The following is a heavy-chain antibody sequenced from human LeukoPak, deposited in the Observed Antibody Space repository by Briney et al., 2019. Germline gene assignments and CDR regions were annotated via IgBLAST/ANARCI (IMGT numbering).Heavy chain of an antibody. CDR1: GFTVSSNY. Sequence: GGSLRLSCAASGFTVSSNYMSWVRQAPGKGLEWVSVIYSDGRTFYADSVKGRFTISRDNYKNTLYLQMNSLRAEDTAVYYCASSGRPMVYAPDFWGQGTLVTVSS. J-gene: IGHJ4*02. CDR2: IYSDGRT. V-gene: IGHV3-66*01. D-gene: IGHD2-8*01. CDR3: ASSGRPMVYAPDF.